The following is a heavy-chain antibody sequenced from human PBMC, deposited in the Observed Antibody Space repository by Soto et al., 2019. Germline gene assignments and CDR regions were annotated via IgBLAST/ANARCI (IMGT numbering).Heavy chain of an antibody. CDR2: ISGSGGST. V-gene: IGHV3-23*01. J-gene: IGHJ6*02. D-gene: IGHD2-21*02. CDR3: ARDLGYCGGDCTTDEEGMDV. CDR1: GFTFSGDA. Sequence: GGSLRLSCAASGFTFSGDAMSWVRQAPGKGLEWVSTISGSGGSTYYADSVKGRFTISRDNAKNSLYLQMNSLRDEDTAVYYCARDLGYCGGDCTTDEEGMDVWGQGTTVTVSS.